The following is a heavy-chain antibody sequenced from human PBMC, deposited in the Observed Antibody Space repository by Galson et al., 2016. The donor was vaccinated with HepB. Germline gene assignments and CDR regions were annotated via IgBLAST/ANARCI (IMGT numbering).Heavy chain of an antibody. CDR2: INPSGGTI. CDR1: GYTFTNYY. J-gene: IGHJ4*02. CDR3: ARYGSGSFDF. Sequence: SVKVSCKASGYTFTNYYTHWVRQAPGQGLEWMGIINPSGGTIRYAQKFQGRVTMTRDTSTSTVYMELSSPRSEDTAVFYCARYGSGSFDFWGQGTLVTVSS. V-gene: IGHV1-46*01. D-gene: IGHD3-10*01.